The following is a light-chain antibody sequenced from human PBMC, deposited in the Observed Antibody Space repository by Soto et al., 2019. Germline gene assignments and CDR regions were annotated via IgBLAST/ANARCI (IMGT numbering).Light chain of an antibody. CDR1: SSDFGSYNL. CDR3: CSYAGGGTWV. Sequence: QSVLTQPASVSGSPGQSITISCTGTSSDFGSYNLVTWYQQHPGNAPKLMIYEVTKRPSGLSNRFSASKSGSTASLTISGLQVEDEADYYCCSYAGGGTWVFGGGTKVTVL. J-gene: IGLJ3*02. CDR2: EVT. V-gene: IGLV2-23*02.